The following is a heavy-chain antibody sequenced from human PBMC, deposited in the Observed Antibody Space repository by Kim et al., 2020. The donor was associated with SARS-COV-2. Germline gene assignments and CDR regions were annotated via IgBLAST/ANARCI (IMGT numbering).Heavy chain of an antibody. J-gene: IGHJ4*02. V-gene: IGHV3-23*01. CDR2: ISGSGGTT. Sequence: GGSLRLSCEASGFTFSNYAMSWVRQAPGKGLEWVSSISGSGGTTYYADSVKGRFTISRDNSKNTLYLQMNSLRAEDTAVYYCAKDPIAAPASSYFDYWGQGTLVTVSS. CDR1: GFTFSNYA. CDR3: AKDPIAAPASSYFDY. D-gene: IGHD6-13*01.